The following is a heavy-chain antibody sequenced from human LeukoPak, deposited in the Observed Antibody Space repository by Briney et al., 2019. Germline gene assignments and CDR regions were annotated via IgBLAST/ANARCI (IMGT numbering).Heavy chain of an antibody. V-gene: IGHV3-11*04. D-gene: IGHD2-21*01. CDR3: ARDVGTIPDVINYHFDH. CDR2: ISSSGSTI. J-gene: IGHJ4*02. CDR1: GFTFSDYY. Sequence: TGGSLRLSCAASGFTFSDYYMSWVRQAPGKWLEWVSYISSSGSTIYYEDSVKGRFTISRDNPRNTLSLQMNDLRPEDTAVYYSARDVGTIPDVINYHFDHWGQGTLVTVSS.